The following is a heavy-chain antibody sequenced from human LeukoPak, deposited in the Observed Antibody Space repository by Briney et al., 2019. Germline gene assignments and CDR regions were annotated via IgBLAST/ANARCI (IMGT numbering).Heavy chain of an antibody. J-gene: IGHJ4*02. V-gene: IGHV4-34*01. CDR3: ARVRYCSSTSCIRSHMRGYFDY. CDR2: INHSGST. D-gene: IGHD2-2*01. CDR1: GGSFSGYY. Sequence: PSETLSLTCAVYGGSFSGYYWSWIRQPPGKGLEWIGEINHSGSTNYNPSLKSRVTISVDTSKNQFSLKLSSVTAADTAVYYCARVRYCSSTSCIRSHMRGYFDYWGQGTLVTVSS.